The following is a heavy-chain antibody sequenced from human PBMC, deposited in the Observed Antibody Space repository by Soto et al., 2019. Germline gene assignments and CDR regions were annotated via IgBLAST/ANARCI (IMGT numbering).Heavy chain of an antibody. J-gene: IGHJ6*04. CDR3: ASRPGIAVAASPYYYYYYAIKV. Sequence: SVKVSCKASGGTFSSYAISWVRQATGQGLEWMGGIIPIFGTANYAQKFQGRVTITADESTSTAYMERSRRRSEETAAYYCASRPGIAVAASPYYYYYYAIKVWGEGTTVTVSS. CDR1: GGTFSSYA. CDR2: IIPIFGTA. V-gene: IGHV1-69*13. D-gene: IGHD6-19*01.